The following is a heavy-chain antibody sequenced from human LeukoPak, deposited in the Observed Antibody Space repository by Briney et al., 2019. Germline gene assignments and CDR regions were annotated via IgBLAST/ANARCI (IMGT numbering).Heavy chain of an antibody. V-gene: IGHV4-4*07. CDR3: ARDSRDYGYFDY. Sequence: PSETLSLTCTVSGGSISSYFWSWIRQPAGKGLEWIGRIYASGSTNYNPSLKSRVTLSLDTSKKQFSLKLTSVTAADTAAYYCARDSRDYGYFDYWGQGTLVTVSS. J-gene: IGHJ4*02. CDR2: IYASGST. CDR1: GGSISSYF. D-gene: IGHD4-17*01.